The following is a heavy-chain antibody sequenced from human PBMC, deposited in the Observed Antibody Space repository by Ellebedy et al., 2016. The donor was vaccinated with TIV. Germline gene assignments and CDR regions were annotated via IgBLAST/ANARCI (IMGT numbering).Heavy chain of an antibody. CDR2: ISDTGST. CDR3: ARRRPHFSGYEIDY. V-gene: IGHV4-59*01. J-gene: IGHJ4*02. CDR1: GDSISRYY. Sequence: MPSEPLSLTCTVSGDSISRYYWNWIRQPPGKGLAWIGYISDTGSTSYNPSLKSPVTRSVDTSKNQFALKVSSVTAADTAVYYCARRRPHFSGYEIDYWGQGTLVTVSS. D-gene: IGHD5-12*01.